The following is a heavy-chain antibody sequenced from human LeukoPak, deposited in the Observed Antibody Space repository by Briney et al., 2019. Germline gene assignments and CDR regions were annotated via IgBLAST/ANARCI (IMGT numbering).Heavy chain of an antibody. Sequence: GGSLKLSCAASGFTFSSYSMNWVRQAPGKGLEWVSYISSSSSTIYYADSVKGRFTISRDNAKNSLYLQMNSLRDEDTAVYYCARDIETFYYDSSGYAFDIWGQGTMVTVSS. CDR3: ARDIETFYYDSSGYAFDI. D-gene: IGHD3-22*01. CDR2: ISSSSSTI. CDR1: GFTFSSYS. J-gene: IGHJ3*02. V-gene: IGHV3-48*02.